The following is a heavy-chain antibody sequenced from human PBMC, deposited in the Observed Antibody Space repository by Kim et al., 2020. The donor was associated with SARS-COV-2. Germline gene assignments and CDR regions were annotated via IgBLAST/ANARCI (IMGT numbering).Heavy chain of an antibody. CDR1: GFTFDTAW. D-gene: IGHD2-8*01. CDR3: TRYCTNNECFESIAGDQY. V-gene: IGHV3-15*01. Sequence: GGSLRLSCGASGFTFDTAWMTWVRQSPGRGLEWIGRIMANVEGGTTAYDAAVQGRFTISRDDSLNTFSLQMTNLHIEDTGVYYCTRYCTNNECFESIAGDQYWGQGILVTVSP. J-gene: IGHJ4*02. CDR2: IMANVEGGTT.